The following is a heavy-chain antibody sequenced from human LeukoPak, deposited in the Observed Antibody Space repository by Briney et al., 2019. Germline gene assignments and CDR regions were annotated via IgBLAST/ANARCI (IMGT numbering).Heavy chain of an antibody. Sequence: SETLSLTCTVSGGSINSGSYYWNWIRQPAGKGLEWIGHIYTSGSTNYNPSIKSRVTISMDRSKNQFSVKLSSVTATDTAVYYCARSLYGLDASDIWGQGTMVTVSS. V-gene: IGHV4-61*09. J-gene: IGHJ3*02. CDR1: GGSINSGSYY. CDR2: IYTSGST. CDR3: ARSLYGLDASDI. D-gene: IGHD2-2*02.